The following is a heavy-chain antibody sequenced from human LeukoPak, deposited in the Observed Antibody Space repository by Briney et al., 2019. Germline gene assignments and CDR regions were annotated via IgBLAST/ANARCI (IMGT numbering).Heavy chain of an antibody. J-gene: IGHJ4*02. Sequence: GGSLRLSCAASGFTFSSYSMNWVRQAPGKGLEWVSSISSSSSYIYYADSVKGRFTISRDNAKNSLYLQMNSLRAGDTAVYYCAREVGDGYNNYFDYWGQGTLVTVSS. CDR1: GFTFSSYS. CDR3: AREVGDGYNNYFDY. CDR2: ISSSSSYI. D-gene: IGHD5-24*01. V-gene: IGHV3-21*01.